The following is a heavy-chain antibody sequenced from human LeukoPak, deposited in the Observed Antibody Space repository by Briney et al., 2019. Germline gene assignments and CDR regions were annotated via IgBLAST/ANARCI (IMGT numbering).Heavy chain of an antibody. CDR3: ARSTIELELRFDY. V-gene: IGHV3-23*01. Sequence: GGSLRLSCAASGFTFRSYAMSWVREAPGKGLEGVSHISGSGGRTYYADSVEGRFTISRDNSKNTLYLQMNSLRAEDTAVYYCARSTIELELRFDYWGQGTLVTVSS. CDR1: GFTFRSYA. J-gene: IGHJ4*02. CDR2: ISGSGGRT. D-gene: IGHD5-18*01.